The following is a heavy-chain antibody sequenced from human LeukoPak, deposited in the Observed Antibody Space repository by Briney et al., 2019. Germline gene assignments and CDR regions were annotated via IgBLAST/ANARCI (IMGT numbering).Heavy chain of an antibody. Sequence: GGSLRLSCAASGITFSSYGMSWVRQAPGKGLEWVSAISGSGGSTYYADSVKGRFTISRDNSKNTLYLQMNSLRAEDTAVYYCAKDEYYDILTGYYIWGQGTLVTVSS. V-gene: IGHV3-23*01. CDR1: GITFSSYG. CDR3: AKDEYYDILTGYYI. CDR2: ISGSGGST. J-gene: IGHJ4*02. D-gene: IGHD3-9*01.